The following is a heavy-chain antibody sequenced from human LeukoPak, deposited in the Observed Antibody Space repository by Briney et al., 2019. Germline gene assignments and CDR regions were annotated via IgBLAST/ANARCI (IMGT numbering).Heavy chain of an antibody. CDR2: ISYDGSNK. CDR3: ARDRADY. D-gene: IGHD3-10*01. J-gene: IGHJ4*02. CDR1: GFTFSSYA. Sequence: GGSLRLSCAASGFTFSSYAMHWVRQAPGKGLEWVAVISYDGSNKYYADSVEGRFTISRDNSKNTLYLQMNSLRAEDTAVYYCARDRADYWGQGTLVTVSS. V-gene: IGHV3-30-3*01.